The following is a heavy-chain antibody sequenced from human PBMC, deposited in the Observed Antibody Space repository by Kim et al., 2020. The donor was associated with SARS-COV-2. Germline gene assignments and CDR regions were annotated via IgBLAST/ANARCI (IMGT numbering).Heavy chain of an antibody. CDR2: IYYSGST. J-gene: IGHJ4*02. CDR1: GGSISSGGYY. V-gene: IGHV4-31*03. D-gene: IGHD5-12*01. Sequence: SETLSLTCTVSGGSISSGGYYWSWIRQHPGKGLEWIGYIYYSGSTYYNPSLKSRVTISVDTSKNQFSLKLSSVTAADTAVYYCARTLRDGYNEYYFDYWGQGTLVTVSS. CDR3: ARTLRDGYNEYYFDY.